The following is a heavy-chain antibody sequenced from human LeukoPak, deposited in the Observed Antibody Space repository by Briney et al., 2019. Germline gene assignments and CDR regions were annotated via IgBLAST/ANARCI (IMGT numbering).Heavy chain of an antibody. Sequence: SETLSLTCAVYGGSFSGYYWSWIRQPPGKGLEWIGEINHSGSTNYNPSLKSRVTISVDTSKNQFSLKLRSVTAADTAVYYYARGITGNDYYYYGMDVWGQGTTVTVSS. CDR1: GGSFSGYY. V-gene: IGHV4-34*01. J-gene: IGHJ6*02. CDR2: INHSGST. D-gene: IGHD1-20*01. CDR3: ARGITGNDYYYYGMDV.